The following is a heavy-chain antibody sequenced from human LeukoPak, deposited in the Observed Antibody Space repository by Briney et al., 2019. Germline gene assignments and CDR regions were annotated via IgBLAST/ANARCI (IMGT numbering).Heavy chain of an antibody. CDR2: IYTSGST. D-gene: IGHD3-9*01. J-gene: IGHJ4*02. CDR1: GGSISSYY. V-gene: IGHV4-4*07. Sequence: SETLSLTCTVSGGSISSYYWSWIRQPAGKGLEWIGRIYTSGSTNYNPSLKSRVTISVDTSKNQFSLKLGSVTAADTAVYYCARLQSRRGFYDILTGYYFFDYWGQGTLVTVSS. CDR3: ARLQSRRGFYDILTGYYFFDY.